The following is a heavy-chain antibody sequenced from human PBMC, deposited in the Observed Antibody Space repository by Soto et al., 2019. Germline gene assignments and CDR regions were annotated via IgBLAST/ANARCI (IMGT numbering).Heavy chain of an antibody. J-gene: IGHJ4*02. CDR2: IFYSGST. CDR1: GGSISSYY. D-gene: IGHD5-18*01. CDR3: ARDVQLQSFDY. Sequence: SETLSLTCTVSGGSISSYYWNWIRQPPGKGLEYIGYIFYSGSTNYNPSLKSRVTISVDNAQNTVYLQMNSLRAEDTAVYYCARDVQLQSFDYWGQGILVTVSS. V-gene: IGHV4-59*12.